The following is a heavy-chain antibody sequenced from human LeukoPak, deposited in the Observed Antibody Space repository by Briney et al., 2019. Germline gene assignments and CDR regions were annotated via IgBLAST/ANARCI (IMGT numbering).Heavy chain of an antibody. V-gene: IGHV4-4*02. CDR2: IYHSGST. J-gene: IGHJ5*02. Sequence: SGTLSLTCAVSGGSISSSNWWSWVRQPPGKGLEWIGEIYHSGSTNYNPSLKSRVTISVDKSKNQFSLKLSSVTAADTAVYYCARVSPYDSSGCFRFDPWGQGTLVTVSS. D-gene: IGHD3-22*01. CDR3: ARVSPYDSSGCFRFDP. CDR1: GGSISSSNW.